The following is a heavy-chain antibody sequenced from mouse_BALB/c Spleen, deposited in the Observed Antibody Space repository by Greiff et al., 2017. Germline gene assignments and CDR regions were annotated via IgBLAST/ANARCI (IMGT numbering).Heavy chain of an antibody. J-gene: IGHJ2*01. CDR2: ILPGSGST. D-gene: IGHD2-12*01. Sequence: QVQLQQSGAELMRPGASVKISCKATGYTFSSYWIEWVKQRPGHGLEWIGEILPGSGSTNYNEKFKGKATFTADTSSNTAYMQLSSLTSEDSAVYYCANKGRYDARVLDYWGQGTTLTVSS. CDR1: GYTFSSYW. CDR3: ANKGRYDARVLDY. V-gene: IGHV1-9*01.